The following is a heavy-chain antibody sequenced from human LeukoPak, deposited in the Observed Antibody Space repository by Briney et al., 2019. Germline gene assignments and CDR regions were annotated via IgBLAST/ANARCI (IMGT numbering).Heavy chain of an antibody. CDR3: AKGSFDYWNYADFIDP. CDR1: GFTFSSYA. J-gene: IGHJ5*02. CDR2: ISGSGGST. Sequence: PGGSLRLSCAASGFTFSSYAMSWVRQTPGKGLEWVSAISGSGGSTYYADSVKGRFTISRDNSKNTLYLQMNSLRAEDTAVYYCAKGSFDYWNYADFIDPWGQGTLVTVSS. V-gene: IGHV3-23*01. D-gene: IGHD1-7*01.